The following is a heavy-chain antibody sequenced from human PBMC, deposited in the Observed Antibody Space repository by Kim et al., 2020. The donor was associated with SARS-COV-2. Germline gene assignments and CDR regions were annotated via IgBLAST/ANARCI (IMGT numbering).Heavy chain of an antibody. CDR3: AKDQAHYDILTGLDY. J-gene: IGHJ4*02. Sequence: DAVKCRFTISRATSKNTLSLQMNSLRAEDTAVYYCAKDQAHYDILTGLDYWGQGTLVAVSS. V-gene: IGHV3-30*02. D-gene: IGHD3-9*01.